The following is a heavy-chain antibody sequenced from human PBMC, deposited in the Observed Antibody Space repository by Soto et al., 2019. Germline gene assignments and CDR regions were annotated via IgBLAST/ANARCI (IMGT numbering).Heavy chain of an antibody. CDR3: SRGILV. J-gene: IGHJ4*02. V-gene: IGHV4-31*03. CDR2: ISYGGGT. D-gene: IGHD5-18*01. CDR1: GGSINSGGYC. Sequence: QVQLQESGPGLVKPSQTLSLTCTVSGGSINSGGYCWSWIRQHPGKGLDWIGCISYGGGTSYNPSLKSRVTISVDTSKNQFSLKLTSVTAADTAVYYCSRGILVWGQGALITVSS.